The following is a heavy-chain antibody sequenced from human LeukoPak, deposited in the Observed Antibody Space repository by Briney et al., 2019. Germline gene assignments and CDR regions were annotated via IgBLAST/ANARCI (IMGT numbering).Heavy chain of an antibody. J-gene: IGHJ5*02. CDR1: GGSISSRSYY. D-gene: IGHD3-22*01. V-gene: IGHV4-39*07. CDR3: ARVYGYYDSGVHYPENWFDT. CDR2: IYYSGKT. Sequence: SETLSLTCTVSGGSISSRSYYWGWIRQPPGKGLEWIGTIYYSGKTYHNPSLKSRVTISVDTSKNQFSLKLTSVTAADTAVYYCARVYGYYDSGVHYPENWFDTWGQGTLVTVSS.